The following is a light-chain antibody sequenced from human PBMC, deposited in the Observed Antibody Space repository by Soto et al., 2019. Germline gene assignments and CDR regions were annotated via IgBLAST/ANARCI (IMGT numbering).Light chain of an antibody. Sequence: DIHITQSPSTLSASVGDTVTITCRASQSIRSWLAWYQQKPEKAPTFLIYDASILESGVPSRFSGSGSGTEFTLTISSLQHDDFATYYGQHYNEYSSTFGPGTKVDIK. CDR2: DAS. CDR3: QHYNEYSST. V-gene: IGKV1-5*01. CDR1: QSIRSW. J-gene: IGKJ3*01.